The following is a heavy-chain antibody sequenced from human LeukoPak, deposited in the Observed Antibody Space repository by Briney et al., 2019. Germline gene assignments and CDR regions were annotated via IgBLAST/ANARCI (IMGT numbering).Heavy chain of an antibody. CDR3: TRLTFTSSRFADFDY. D-gene: IGHD2-2*01. J-gene: IGHJ4*02. Sequence: GGSLRLSCAASGFTFSGSAMHWVRQASGKGLEWVGRIRSKANSYATAYAASVKGRFTISRDDSKNTAYLQMNSLKTEDTAVYYCTRLTFTSSRFADFDYWRQGTLVTVSS. CDR2: IRSKANSYAT. CDR1: GFTFSGSA. V-gene: IGHV3-73*01.